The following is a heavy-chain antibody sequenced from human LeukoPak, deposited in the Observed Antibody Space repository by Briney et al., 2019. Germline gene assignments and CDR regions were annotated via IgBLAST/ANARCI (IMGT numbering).Heavy chain of an antibody. CDR2: TSYSGST. Sequence: SETLSLTCGVSGDSITNGFYYWSWIRQHPGKGLEWIGYTSYSGSTYYNPSPQSRVTISIDTSKNQFSLKLSSVTAADSAVYFCASGRSGFIDYYYYYMDVWGKGTTVTVSS. J-gene: IGHJ6*03. D-gene: IGHD3-16*02. V-gene: IGHV4-31*11. CDR3: ASGRSGFIDYYYYYMDV. CDR1: GDSITNGFYY.